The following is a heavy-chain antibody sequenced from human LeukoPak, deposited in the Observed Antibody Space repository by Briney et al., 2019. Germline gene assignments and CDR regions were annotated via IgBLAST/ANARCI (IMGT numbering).Heavy chain of an antibody. CDR1: GFTFSSYS. CDR3: AREYSSSSHDAFDI. CDR2: ISSSGSTI. J-gene: IGHJ3*02. Sequence: GGSLRLSCAASGFTFSSYSMNWVRQAPGKGLEWVSYISSSGSTIYYADPVKGRFTISRDNAKNSLYLQMNSLRAEDTAVYYCAREYSSSSHDAFDIWGQGTMVTVSS. V-gene: IGHV3-48*04. D-gene: IGHD6-6*01.